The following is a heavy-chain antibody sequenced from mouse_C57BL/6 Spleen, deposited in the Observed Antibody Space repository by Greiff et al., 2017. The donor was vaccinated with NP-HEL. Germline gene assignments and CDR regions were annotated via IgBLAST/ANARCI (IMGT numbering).Heavy chain of an antibody. CDR3: ATYHGGYFDV. V-gene: IGHV1-18*01. J-gene: IGHJ1*03. CDR2: INPNNGGT. Sequence: VQLQQSGPELVKPGASVKIPCKASGYTFTDYNMDWVKQSHGKSLEWIGDINPNNGGTIYNQKFKGKATLTVDKSSSTAYMELRSLTSEDTAVYYCATYHGGYFDVWGTGTTVTVSS. CDR1: GYTFTDYN.